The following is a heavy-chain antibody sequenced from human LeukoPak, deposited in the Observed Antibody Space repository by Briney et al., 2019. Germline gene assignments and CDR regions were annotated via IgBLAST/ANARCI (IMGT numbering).Heavy chain of an antibody. Sequence: PGGSLRLSCAASGFTFSSYSMNWVRQAPGKGLEWVSSISSSGSYIYYADSVKGRFTISRDSANKSLYLQLNSLRAEDTAVYFCAREPIYGLNFDYWGQGTLVTVSS. CDR1: GFTFSSYS. D-gene: IGHD2/OR15-2a*01. CDR3: AREPIYGLNFDY. CDR2: ISSSGSYI. J-gene: IGHJ4*02. V-gene: IGHV3-21*01.